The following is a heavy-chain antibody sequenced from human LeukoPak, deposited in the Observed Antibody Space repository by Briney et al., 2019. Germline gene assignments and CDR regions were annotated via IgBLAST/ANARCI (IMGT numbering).Heavy chain of an antibody. J-gene: IGHJ4*02. Sequence: GGSLRLSCAASGFTFSNAWMSWVRQAPGKGLEWVGRIKSKTDGGTTDYAAPVKGRFTISRDDSKNTLYLQMNSLKTEDTAVYYCTTDSSSSVDFDYWGQGTPVTVSS. CDR3: TTDSSSSVDFDY. CDR1: GFTFSNAW. CDR2: IKSKTDGGTT. V-gene: IGHV3-15*01. D-gene: IGHD6-6*01.